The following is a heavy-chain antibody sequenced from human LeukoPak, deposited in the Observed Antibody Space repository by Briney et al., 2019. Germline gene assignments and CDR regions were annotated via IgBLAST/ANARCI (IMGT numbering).Heavy chain of an antibody. D-gene: IGHD4-17*01. CDR3: ARDKGTTCIDN. V-gene: IGHV3-33*01. Sequence: PGGSLRLSCAASGFAFSNYAMHWVRQAPGKGPEWVAGIWHDGTYKYHADSVKGRFTISRDNSKDTLYLQMNSLRAEDTAVYYCARDKGTTCIDNWGQGALVTVSS. CDR2: IWHDGTYK. CDR1: GFAFSNYA. J-gene: IGHJ4*02.